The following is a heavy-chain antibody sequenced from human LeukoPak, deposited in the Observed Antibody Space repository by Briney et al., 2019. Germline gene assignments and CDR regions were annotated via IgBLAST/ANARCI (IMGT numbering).Heavy chain of an antibody. CDR1: GFTFSIYS. CDR3: ARAPYTSGWYRGDNDY. J-gene: IGHJ4*02. V-gene: IGHV3-48*01. Sequence: GGSLRLSCAASGFTFSIYSMNRVRQAPGKGLEWVSYISGSSGTRYYADSVKGRFTISRDNAKNSLYLQMNSLRAEDTAVYYCARAPYTSGWYRGDNDYWGQGTLVTASS. D-gene: IGHD6-19*01. CDR2: ISGSSGTR.